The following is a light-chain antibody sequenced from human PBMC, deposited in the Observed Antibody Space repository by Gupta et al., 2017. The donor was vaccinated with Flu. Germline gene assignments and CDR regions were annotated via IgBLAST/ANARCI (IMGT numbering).Light chain of an antibody. V-gene: IGLV1-44*01. CDR1: GSNIGGNT. CDR3: ETWDDSLSGHV. J-gene: IGLJ1*01. Sequence: QAVLTQPTTVSETPRQELSSPCSGSGSNIGGNTVKWYQQFPGRTPKLLIYNTNKRPSEVPDRFSASKSGTSASLAISGLQSEDEADYYCETWDDSLSGHVFGSGTKVTVL. CDR2: NTN.